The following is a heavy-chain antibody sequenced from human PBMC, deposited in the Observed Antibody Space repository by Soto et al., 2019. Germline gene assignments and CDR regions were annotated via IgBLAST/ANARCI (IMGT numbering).Heavy chain of an antibody. Sequence: GGSLRLSCVASGFNLSHPWMTWVRQAAGKGLEWVGRIKSKTDGGTADYAAPVKGRATISRDDSKNTVYLQMNSLKTEDTAVYYCTTGIYYDILTGYHNVAYWGQGALVTVST. V-gene: IGHV3-15*01. J-gene: IGHJ4*02. CDR3: TTGIYYDILTGYHNVAY. D-gene: IGHD3-9*01. CDR2: IKSKTDGGTA. CDR1: GFNLSHPW.